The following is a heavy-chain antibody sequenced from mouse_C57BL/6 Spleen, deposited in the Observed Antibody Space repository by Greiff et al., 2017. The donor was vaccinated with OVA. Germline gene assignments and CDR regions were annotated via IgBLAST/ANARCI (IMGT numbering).Heavy chain of an antibody. D-gene: IGHD2-4*01. J-gene: IGHJ4*01. CDR1: GYTFTDYE. CDR3: TRLRDYDVFYAMDY. V-gene: IGHV1-15*01. Sequence: VKLQQSGAELVRPGASVTLSCKASGYTFTDYEMHWVKQTPVHGLEWIGAIDPETGGTAYNQKFKGKAILTADKSSSTAYMELRSLTSEDSAVYYCTRLRDYDVFYAMDYWGQGTSVTVSS. CDR2: IDPETGGT.